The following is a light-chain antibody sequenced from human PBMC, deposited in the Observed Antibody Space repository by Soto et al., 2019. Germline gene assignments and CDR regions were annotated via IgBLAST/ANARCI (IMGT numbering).Light chain of an antibody. Sequence: DIHMTQSPSSVSASIGDIVSITCRASQGISTYLGWYQQKQGKAPKLLIYAASSLQTGVPSRFRGSGYGTDLTITISSLKTEDFGTYYCQQAISFPITFGQGTRLEI. CDR3: QQAISFPIT. V-gene: IGKV1-12*01. CDR1: QGISTY. J-gene: IGKJ5*01. CDR2: AAS.